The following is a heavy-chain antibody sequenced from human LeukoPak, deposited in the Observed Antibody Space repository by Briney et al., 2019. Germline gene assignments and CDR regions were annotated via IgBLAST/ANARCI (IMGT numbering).Heavy chain of an antibody. J-gene: IGHJ4*02. CDR1: GFTVSSNY. D-gene: IGHD4-17*01. CDR3: ARDNDYGDYI. V-gene: IGHV3-66*01. CDR2: IYSGGST. Sequence: GGSLRLSCAASGFTVSSNYMSWVRQAPGKGLEWVSVIYSGGSTYCADSVKGRFTISRDNSKNTLYLQMDSLRAEDTAVYYCARDNDYGDYIWGQGTLVTVSS.